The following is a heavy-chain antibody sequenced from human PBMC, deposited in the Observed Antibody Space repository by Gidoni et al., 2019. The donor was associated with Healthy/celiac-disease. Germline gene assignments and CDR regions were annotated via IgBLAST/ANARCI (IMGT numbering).Heavy chain of an antibody. CDR3: TTRDLYSSSPYYFDY. V-gene: IGHV3-15*07. D-gene: IGHD6-6*01. Sequence: EVQLVESGGGLVKPGGSLRLSCEASGFTFSNAGMNWVRQAPGKGLEWVGRIKSKTDGGTTDYAAPVKGRFTISRDDSKNTLYLQMNSLKTEDTAVYYCTTRDLYSSSPYYFDYWGQGTLVTVSS. CDR2: IKSKTDGGTT. CDR1: GFTFSNAG. J-gene: IGHJ4*02.